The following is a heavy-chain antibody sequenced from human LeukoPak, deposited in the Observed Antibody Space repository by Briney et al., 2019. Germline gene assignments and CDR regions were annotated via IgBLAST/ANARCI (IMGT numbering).Heavy chain of an antibody. J-gene: IGHJ4*02. CDR3: AFLLWFGESPRAGDY. CDR1: GYTFTGYY. V-gene: IGHV1-2*02. Sequence: ASVKVSCKASGYTFTGYYMHWVRQAPGQGLEWMGWINPNSGGTNYAQKFQGRVTMTRDTSISTAYMELSRLRCDDTAVYYCAFLLWFGESPRAGDYWGQGTLVTVSS. D-gene: IGHD3-10*01. CDR2: INPNSGGT.